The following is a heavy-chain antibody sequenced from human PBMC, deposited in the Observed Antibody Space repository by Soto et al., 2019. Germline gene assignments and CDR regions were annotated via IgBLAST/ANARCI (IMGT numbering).Heavy chain of an antibody. CDR3: AKDLGYNWNPPVVYAFDI. D-gene: IGHD1-20*01. Sequence: QVQLVESGGGVVQPGRSLRLSCAASGFTFSSYGMHWVRQAPGKGLEWVAVISYDGSNKYYADSVKGRFTISRDNSKNTLYLQMNSLRAEDTAVYYCAKDLGYNWNPPVVYAFDIWGQGTMVTVSS. CDR2: ISYDGSNK. J-gene: IGHJ3*02. CDR1: GFTFSSYG. V-gene: IGHV3-30*18.